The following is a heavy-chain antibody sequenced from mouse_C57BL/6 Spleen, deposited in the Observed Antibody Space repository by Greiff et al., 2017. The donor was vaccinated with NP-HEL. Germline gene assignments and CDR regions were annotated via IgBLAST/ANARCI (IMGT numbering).Heavy chain of an antibody. Sequence: QVQLQQPGAELVMPGASVKLSCKASGYTFTSYWMHWVKQRPGQGLEWIGEIDPSDSYTNYNQKFKGKSTLTVDKSSSTAYMQLSSLTSEDSAVYYCARLGTTDYYAMDYWGQGTSVTVSS. CDR2: IDPSDSYT. D-gene: IGHD1-1*01. CDR1: GYTFTSYW. CDR3: ARLGTTDYYAMDY. V-gene: IGHV1-69*01. J-gene: IGHJ4*01.